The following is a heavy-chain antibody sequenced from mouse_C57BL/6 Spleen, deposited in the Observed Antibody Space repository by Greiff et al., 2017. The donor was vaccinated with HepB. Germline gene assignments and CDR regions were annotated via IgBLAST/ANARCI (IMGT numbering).Heavy chain of an antibody. V-gene: IGHV1-26*01. D-gene: IGHD2-5*01. CDR3: ARASAYYSNSYAMDY. Sequence: VQLQQSGPELVKPGASVKISCKASGYTFTDYYMNWVKQSHGKSLEWIGDINPNNGGTSYNQKFKGKATLTVDKSSSTAYMELRSLTSEDSAVYYCARASAYYSNSYAMDYWGQGTSVTVSS. J-gene: IGHJ4*01. CDR1: GYTFTDYY. CDR2: INPNNGGT.